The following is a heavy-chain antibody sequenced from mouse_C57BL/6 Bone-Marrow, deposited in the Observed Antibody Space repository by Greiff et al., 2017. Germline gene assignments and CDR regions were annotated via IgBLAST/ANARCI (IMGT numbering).Heavy chain of an antibody. Sequence: VKLMESGAELVRPGASVKLSCKASGYTFTDYYINWVKQRPGQGLEWIARIYPGSGNTYYNEKFKGKATLTAEKSSSTAYMQLSSLTSEDSAVYFCARVGGGGYYEMDYWGQGTSVTVSS. V-gene: IGHV1-76*01. CDR2: IYPGSGNT. J-gene: IGHJ4*01. CDR1: GYTFTDYY. CDR3: ARVGGGGYYEMDY.